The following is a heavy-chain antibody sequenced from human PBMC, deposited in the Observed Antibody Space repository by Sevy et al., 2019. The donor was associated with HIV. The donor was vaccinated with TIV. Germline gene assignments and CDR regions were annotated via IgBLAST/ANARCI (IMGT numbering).Heavy chain of an antibody. J-gene: IGHJ1*01. Sequence: ASVKVSCKGSGYPFTSFGISWVRQAPGQGLEWMGWINTNNGNANYAQKYQGRVTMTRDTSTSTAYMEPRSLRSDDTAVYYCAKDRGYCSGGSCYIQVWGQGTLVTVSS. CDR2: INTNNGNA. V-gene: IGHV1-18*01. D-gene: IGHD2-15*01. CDR3: AKDRGYCSGGSCYIQV. CDR1: GYPFTSFG.